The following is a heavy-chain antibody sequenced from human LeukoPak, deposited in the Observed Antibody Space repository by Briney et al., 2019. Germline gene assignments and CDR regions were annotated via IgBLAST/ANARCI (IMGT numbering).Heavy chain of an antibody. V-gene: IGHV4-38-2*02. J-gene: IGHJ4*02. CDR3: ARDGDYYGSGSYYRPYYFDY. D-gene: IGHD3-10*01. CDR2: IYHSGSI. CDR1: GYSISSGYY. Sequence: SETLSLTCTVSGYSISSGYYWGCIRQPPGKGLEWIGSIYHSGSIYYNPSLKSRVTISVDTSKNQFSLKLSSVTAADTAVYYCARDGDYYGSGSYYRPYYFDYWGQGTLVTVSS.